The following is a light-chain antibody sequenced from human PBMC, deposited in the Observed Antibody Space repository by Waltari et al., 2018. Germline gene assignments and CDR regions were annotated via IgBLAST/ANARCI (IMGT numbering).Light chain of an antibody. V-gene: IGLV2-11*01. J-gene: IGLJ1*01. Sequence: QSALTQPRSVSGSPGQSVTFSCTGTSSDCGGYHYVPWYQHHPGKASKLIIYDVFERPSGAPDRFSVSKSGNPASLPFPVLQAEDEAEYYCCSYAGSYTFVFGTGTKVTVL. CDR1: SSDCGGYHY. CDR3: CSYAGSYTFV. CDR2: DVF.